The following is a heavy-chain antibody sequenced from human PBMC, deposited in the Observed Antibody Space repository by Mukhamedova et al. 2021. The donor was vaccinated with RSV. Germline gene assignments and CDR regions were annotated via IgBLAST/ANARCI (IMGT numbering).Heavy chain of an antibody. J-gene: IGHJ4*02. CDR2: ISWNSGSI. D-gene: IGHD3-16*02. V-gene: IGHV3-9*01. Sequence: GSGISWNSGSIGYADSVKGRFTISRDNAKNSLYLQMNSLRAEDTALYYCAVSRGITFGGVIVNPFDYWGQGTLVTVSS. CDR3: AVSRGITFGGVIVNPFDY.